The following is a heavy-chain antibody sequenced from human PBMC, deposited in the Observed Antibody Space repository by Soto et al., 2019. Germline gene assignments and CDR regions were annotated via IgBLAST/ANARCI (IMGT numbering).Heavy chain of an antibody. CDR1: GGSISSGGYY. V-gene: IGHV4-31*03. CDR3: ARGGAARPFDY. J-gene: IGHJ4*02. D-gene: IGHD6-6*01. Sequence: SETLSLTCTVSGGSISSGGYYWSWIRHHPGKGLEWIGYIYYSGSTYYNPSLKSRVTISVDTSKNQFSLKLSSVTAADTAVYYCARGGAARPFDYWGQGTLVTVSS. CDR2: IYYSGST.